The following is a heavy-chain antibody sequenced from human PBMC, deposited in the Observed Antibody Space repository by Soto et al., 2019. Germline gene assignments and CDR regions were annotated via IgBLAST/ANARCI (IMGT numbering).Heavy chain of an antibody. Sequence: PGGSLRLSCVASGFSFEDYDMHWVRQVPGKGLEWVSSISSNSGAIKYADSVKGRFSLSRDNAKNSMYLEMNSLRVEDTAFYHCVQGTFSTSKVIFDSWGQGPLATVSS. CDR3: VQGTFSTSKVIFDS. D-gene: IGHD2-2*01. V-gene: IGHV3-9*01. J-gene: IGHJ4*02. CDR2: ISSNSGAI. CDR1: GFSFEDYD.